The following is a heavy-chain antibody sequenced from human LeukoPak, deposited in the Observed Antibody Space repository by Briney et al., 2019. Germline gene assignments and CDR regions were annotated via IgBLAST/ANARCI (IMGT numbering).Heavy chain of an antibody. V-gene: IGHV3-21*05. CDR3: ARGRIAADFDY. J-gene: IGHJ4*02. CDR2: ISSSSSYI. CDR1: GFTFSSYS. D-gene: IGHD6-25*01. Sequence: PGGSLRLSCAASGFTFSSYSMNWVRQAPGKGLEWVSYISSSSSYIYYADSVKGRYTISRDNAKNSLYLQMNSLRAEDTAVYYCARGRIAADFDYWGQGTLVTVSS.